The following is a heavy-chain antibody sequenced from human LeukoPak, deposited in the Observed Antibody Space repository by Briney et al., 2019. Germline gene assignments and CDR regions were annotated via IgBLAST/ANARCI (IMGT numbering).Heavy chain of an antibody. V-gene: IGHV3-30*02. Sequence: AGVPVRLSCAASGFPFSSYGKHCVPQAPGKALEGVAFIRYYGSNIFCADSVTGRFTISRDNSKNTLYLQMNSLRAEDTAVYYCTKDRLGMYSSGWYFDYWGEGTLVTVSS. CDR2: IRYYGSNI. CDR1: GFPFSSYG. CDR3: TKDRLGMYSSGWYFDY. J-gene: IGHJ4*02. D-gene: IGHD6-19*01.